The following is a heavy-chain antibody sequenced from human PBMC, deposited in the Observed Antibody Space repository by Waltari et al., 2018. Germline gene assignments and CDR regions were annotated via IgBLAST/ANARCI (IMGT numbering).Heavy chain of an antibody. CDR1: GYSISSGYY. D-gene: IGHD3-22*01. CDR2: IHPSGNT. CDR3: VGDYEGVINYLDF. Sequence: QVQLQESGPGLVKPSETLSLTCAVSGYSISSGYYWGWVRQPPGKGLEWIGSIHPSGNTYYNPSLKSRVTISVDTSKNQFSLKLSSVTAADTAMYFCVGDYEGVINYLDFWGQGTLVSVSS. J-gene: IGHJ4*02. V-gene: IGHV4-38-2*02.